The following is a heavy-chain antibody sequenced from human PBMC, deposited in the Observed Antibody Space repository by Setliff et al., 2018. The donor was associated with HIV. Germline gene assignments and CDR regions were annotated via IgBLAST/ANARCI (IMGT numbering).Heavy chain of an antibody. J-gene: IGHJ6*02. CDR2: IGAVGSPT. D-gene: IGHD6-13*01. CDR3: ATGGMAAAGPGGGHGLDV. V-gene: IGHV3-23*01. Sequence: GGSLRLSCSASGFTFSAYAMAWVRQAPGKGLEWVSIIGAVGSPTFYAESVKGRFTISKDNSKNALSLQMSSLRAEDTALYYCATGGMAAAGPGGGHGLDVWGQGTTVTVSS. CDR1: GFTFSAYA.